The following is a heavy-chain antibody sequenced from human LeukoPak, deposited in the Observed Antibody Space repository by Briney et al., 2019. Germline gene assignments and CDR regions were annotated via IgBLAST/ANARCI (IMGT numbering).Heavy chain of an antibody. CDR1: GFTLSSYA. CDR3: ARGYCSSTSCYTAY. J-gene: IGHJ4*02. Sequence: GGSLRLSCAASGFTLSSYAMHWVRQAPGKGLEWVAVISYDGSNKYYADSVKGRFTISRDNSKNTLYLQMNSLRAEDTAVYYCARGYCSSTSCYTAYWGQGTLVTVSS. V-gene: IGHV3-30-3*01. CDR2: ISYDGSNK. D-gene: IGHD2-2*02.